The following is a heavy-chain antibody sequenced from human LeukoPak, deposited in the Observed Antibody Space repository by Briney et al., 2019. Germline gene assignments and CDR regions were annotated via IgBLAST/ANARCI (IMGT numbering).Heavy chain of an antibody. J-gene: IGHJ6*03. V-gene: IGHV4-61*02. CDR3: VVGYCSGGSCYSRDYYYYYMDV. CDR2: IYTSGST. CDR1: GGSISSGSYY. D-gene: IGHD2-15*01. Sequence: PSETLSLTCTVSGGSISSGSYYWSWIRQPAGKGLEWIGRIYTSGSTNYNPSLKSRVTMSVDTSKNQFSLKLSSVTAADTAVYYCVVGYCSGGSCYSRDYYYYYMDVWGKGTTVAVSS.